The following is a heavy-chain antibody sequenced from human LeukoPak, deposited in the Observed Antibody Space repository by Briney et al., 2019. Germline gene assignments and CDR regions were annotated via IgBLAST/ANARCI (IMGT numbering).Heavy chain of an antibody. D-gene: IGHD6-19*01. CDR1: GFTLSNAW. J-gene: IGHJ4*02. CDR3: TRGAGYSSGWYHFDY. Sequence: GGSLRLSCAASGFTLSNAWMSWVREAPGKGLEWVGRIKSKTDGGTTDYAAPVKGRFTISRDDSKNTLYLQMNSLKTEDTAVYYCTRGAGYSSGWYHFDYWGQGSVVTVSS. V-gene: IGHV3-15*01. CDR2: IKSKTDGGTT.